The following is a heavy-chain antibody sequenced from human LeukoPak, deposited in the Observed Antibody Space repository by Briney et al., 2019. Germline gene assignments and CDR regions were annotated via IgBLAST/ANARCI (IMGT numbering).Heavy chain of an antibody. CDR2: INPNSGGT. CDR3: AREWAAAGATNWFDP. CDR1: GYTFTGYY. D-gene: IGHD6-13*01. V-gene: IGHV1-2*02. Sequence: ASVKVSCKASGYTFTGYYMHWVRQAPGQGLEWMGRINPNSGGTNYAQKFQGRVTMTRDTSISTAYMELSRLRSDDTAVYYCAREWAAAGATNWFDPWGQGTLVTVSS. J-gene: IGHJ5*02.